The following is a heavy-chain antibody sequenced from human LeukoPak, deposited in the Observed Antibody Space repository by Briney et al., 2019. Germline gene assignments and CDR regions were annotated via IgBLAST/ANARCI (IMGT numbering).Heavy chain of an antibody. J-gene: IGHJ6*02. D-gene: IGHD3-22*01. CDR2: IKQDGSEK. Sequence: PGGSLRLSCAASGFTFSSYWMSWVRQAPGKGLEGVANIKQDGSEKNYVDSVKGRFTISRDNAKNSLYLQMNSLRAEDTAVYYCARVLRSTSGYYRKYYYYGMDVWGQGTTVTVSS. CDR1: GFTFSSYW. V-gene: IGHV3-7*03. CDR3: ARVLRSTSGYYRKYYYYGMDV.